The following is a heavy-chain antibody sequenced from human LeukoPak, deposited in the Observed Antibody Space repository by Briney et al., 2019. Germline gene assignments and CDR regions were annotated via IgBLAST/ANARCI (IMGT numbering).Heavy chain of an antibody. V-gene: IGHV4-34*01. J-gene: IGHJ4*02. D-gene: IGHD3-3*01. CDR1: GGSFSGYY. CDR3: AITYYDFWSGYSDY. CDR2: INHSGST. Sequence: SETLSLTCAVYGGSFSGYYWSWIRQPPGKGLEWIGGINHSGSTNYNPSLKSRLTISVDTSKNQFSLKLSSVTAADTAVYYCAITYYDFWSGYSDYWGQGTLVTVSS.